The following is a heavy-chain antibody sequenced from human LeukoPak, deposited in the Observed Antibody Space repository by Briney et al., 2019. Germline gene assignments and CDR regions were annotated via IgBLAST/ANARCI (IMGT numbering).Heavy chain of an antibody. J-gene: IGHJ4*02. D-gene: IGHD3-10*01. CDR1: GFTFGNYG. CDR2: LTGTGGST. CDR3: AKGRAYNSGSPLDD. V-gene: IGHV3-23*01. Sequence: GGSLRLSCAASGFTFGNYGMGWVRQAPGKGLEWLSALTGTGGSTYYADSVRGRFTISRDNSKNTLYLQMYSLRADDTALHYCAKGRAYNSGSPLDDSGQGTLVTVSS.